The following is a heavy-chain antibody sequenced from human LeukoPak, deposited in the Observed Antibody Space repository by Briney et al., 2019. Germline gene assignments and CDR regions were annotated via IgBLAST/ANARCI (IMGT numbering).Heavy chain of an antibody. CDR2: ISGSGGST. CDR3: AKDLRYFDIDY. J-gene: IGHJ4*02. Sequence: GGSLRLSCAASGFTFRSHDMSWVRQAPGKGLGWVSAISGSGGSTYYADSVKGRFTISRDNSKNTLYLQMNSLRAEDTAVYHCAKDLRYFDIDYWGQGTLVTVSS. D-gene: IGHD3-9*01. V-gene: IGHV3-23*01. CDR1: GFTFRSHD.